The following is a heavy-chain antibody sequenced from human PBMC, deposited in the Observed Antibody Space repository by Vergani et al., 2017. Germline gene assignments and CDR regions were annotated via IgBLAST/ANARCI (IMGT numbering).Heavy chain of an antibody. CDR3: AKGTDTTKPVPAALDY. CDR1: GFTFSSYG. J-gene: IGHJ4*02. Sequence: QVQLVEPGGGVVQPGGSLRLSCAASGFTFSSYGMHWVRQAPGKGLEWVAFIRYDGSNKYYADSVKGRFTISRDNSKNTLYLQMNSLKAEDTAVYYCAKGTDTTKPVPAALDYWGQGTLVTVSS. CDR2: IRYDGSNK. D-gene: IGHD2-2*01. V-gene: IGHV3-30*02.